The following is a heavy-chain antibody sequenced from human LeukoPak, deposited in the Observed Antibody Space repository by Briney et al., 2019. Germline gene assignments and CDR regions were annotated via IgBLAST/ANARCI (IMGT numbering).Heavy chain of an antibody. CDR1: GYTFTGYY. CDR3: AREKGGSVDY. D-gene: IGHD3-16*01. CDR2: INPNSGGT. J-gene: IGHJ4*02. Sequence: ASVKVSCKASGYTFTGYYMHWVRQAPGQGLEWMGWINPNSGGTNYAQKFQGRVAMTRDTSISTAYMELSRLRFDDTAVYYCAREKGGSVDYWGQGTLVTVSS. V-gene: IGHV1-2*02.